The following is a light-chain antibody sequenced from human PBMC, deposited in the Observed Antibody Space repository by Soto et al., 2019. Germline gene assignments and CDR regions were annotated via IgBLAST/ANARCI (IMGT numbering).Light chain of an antibody. CDR1: SSDVGGYDY. Sequence: QSALTQPASVSGSPGQSITISCTGTSSDVGGYDYVSWYQLHPGKAPKLMIFEVSNRPSGVSYRFSGSKSGHTASLTISGLQAEDEADYFCSSYSISTAYLFGTGTKVTVL. V-gene: IGLV2-14*01. CDR3: SSYSISTAYL. J-gene: IGLJ1*01. CDR2: EVS.